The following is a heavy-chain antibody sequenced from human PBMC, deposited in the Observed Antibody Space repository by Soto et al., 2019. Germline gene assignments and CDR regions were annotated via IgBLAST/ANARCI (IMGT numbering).Heavy chain of an antibody. J-gene: IGHJ2*01. V-gene: IGHV3-23*01. CDR2: ISGSGGLT. Sequence: EVQLLESGGGLVQPGGSLRLSCAASGVTFSKHAMSWVRQAPGKGPEWVSAISGSGGLTYYADSVKGRFTISRDNSKNILFLQMIRLRDEDTATYYCSKGDYVGNSPYWYFYLWGRGTLITDSS. CDR1: GVTFSKHA. CDR3: SKGDYVGNSPYWYFYL. D-gene: IGHD4-17*01.